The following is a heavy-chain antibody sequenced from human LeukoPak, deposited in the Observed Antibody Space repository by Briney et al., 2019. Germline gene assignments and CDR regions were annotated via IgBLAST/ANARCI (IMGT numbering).Heavy chain of an antibody. D-gene: IGHD3-22*01. CDR3: ASGPSYYYDTRGW. J-gene: IGHJ4*02. CDR1: GLTFSHYA. Sequence: PGRSPRLSCVVSGLTFSHYAMHWVRQAPGKGLEWVAVVSEDVNDKHYAASVRGRFTISRDNSKNTLYLQMDSLTPEDTAVYYCASGPSYYYDTRGWWGQGTLVTVSS. V-gene: IGHV3-30-3*01. CDR2: VSEDVNDK.